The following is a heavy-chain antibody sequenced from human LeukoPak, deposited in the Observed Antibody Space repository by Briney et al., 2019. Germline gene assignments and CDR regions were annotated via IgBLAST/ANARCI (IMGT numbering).Heavy chain of an antibody. D-gene: IGHD3-16*01. J-gene: IGHJ4*02. CDR2: ISGSGGST. CDR3: AKDRGRMGLAECFDY. V-gene: IGHV3-23*01. CDR1: GFTFSSNA. Sequence: GGSLRLSCAASGFTFSSNAMSWVRQAPGKGLEWVSAISGSGGSTYYADSVKGRFTISRDNSKNTLYLQMNSLRAEDTAVYYCAKDRGRMGLAECFDYWGQGTLVTVSS.